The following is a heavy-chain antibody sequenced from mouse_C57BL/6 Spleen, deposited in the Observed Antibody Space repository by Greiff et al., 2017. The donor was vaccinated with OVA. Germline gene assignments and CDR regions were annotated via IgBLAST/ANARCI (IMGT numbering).Heavy chain of an antibody. J-gene: IGHJ2*01. Sequence: QVQLQQPGAELVRPGSSVKLSCKASGYTFTSYWMDWVKQRPGQGLEWIGNIYPSDSDTHYNQKFKDKATLTVDKSSSTAYMQLSRLTSADSSVYYGARSVSYYFGYWGQGTTLTVSS. V-gene: IGHV1-61*01. CDR2: IYPSDSDT. CDR1: GYTFTSYW. CDR3: ARSVSYYFGY.